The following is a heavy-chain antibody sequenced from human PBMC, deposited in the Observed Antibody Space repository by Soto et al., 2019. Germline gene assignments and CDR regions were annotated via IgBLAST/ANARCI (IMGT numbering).Heavy chain of an antibody. Sequence: QVQLVESGEGVVQPGRSLRLSCAASGFTLNTYNMHWVRQAPGKGLEWVAVIWYDETNKYYADSVKGRFTISKDASKNTLSLQMNSLRGDDTAVYYCARDFDNWNAWGGSFDIWGQGTVVTVSS. D-gene: IGHD1-1*01. J-gene: IGHJ3*02. CDR3: ARDFDNWNAWGGSFDI. CDR2: IWYDETNK. V-gene: IGHV3-33*01. CDR1: GFTLNTYN.